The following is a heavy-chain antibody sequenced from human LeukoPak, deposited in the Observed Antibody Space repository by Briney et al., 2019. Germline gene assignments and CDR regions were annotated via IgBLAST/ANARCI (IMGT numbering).Heavy chain of an antibody. J-gene: IGHJ3*02. CDR2: INWNGGST. CDR3: ARQPGAFDI. V-gene: IGHV3-20*04. Sequence: PGGSLRRSCGASGFTFSSYSMSWVRQAPGKGLEWVSGINWNGGSTGYADSVKGRFTISRDNAKNSLYLQMNSLRAEDTALYYCARQPGAFDIWGQGTMVTVSS. CDR1: GFTFSSYS.